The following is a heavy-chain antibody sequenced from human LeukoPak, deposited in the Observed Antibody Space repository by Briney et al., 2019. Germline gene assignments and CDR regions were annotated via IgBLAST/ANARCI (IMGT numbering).Heavy chain of an antibody. CDR2: ISYDGSNK. Sequence: GGSLRLSCAASGFTFSSYAMHWVRQAPGKGLEWVAVISYDGSNKYYADSVKGRFTISRDNSKNTLYLQMNSLRAEDTAVYNCARDDQPAATFDYWGQGTLVTVSS. V-gene: IGHV3-30-3*01. CDR3: ARDDQPAATFDY. D-gene: IGHD2-2*01. CDR1: GFTFSSYA. J-gene: IGHJ4*02.